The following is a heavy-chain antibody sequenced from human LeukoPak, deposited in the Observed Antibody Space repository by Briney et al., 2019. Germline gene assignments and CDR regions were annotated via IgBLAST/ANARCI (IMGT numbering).Heavy chain of an antibody. CDR1: GGSFSGYY. CDR3: ATLGEHYDSSGYYYN. D-gene: IGHD3-22*01. J-gene: IGHJ4*02. Sequence: PSETLSLTCAVYGGSFSGYYWSWIRQPPGKGLEWIGEINHSGSTYYNPSLKSRVTISVDSSKNQFSLKLTSVTAADTAVYYCATLGEHYDSSGYYYNWGQGTLVTVSS. CDR2: INHSGST. V-gene: IGHV4-34*01.